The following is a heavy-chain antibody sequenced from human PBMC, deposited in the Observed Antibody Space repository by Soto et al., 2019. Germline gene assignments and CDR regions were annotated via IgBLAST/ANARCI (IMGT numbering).Heavy chain of an antibody. J-gene: IGHJ4*02. CDR1: GFTFSSYS. D-gene: IGHD2-21*01. Sequence: GGSLRLSCAASGFTFSSYSMNWVRQAPGKGLEWVSYISSSSSTIYYADSVKGRFTISRDNAKNSLYLQMNSLRAEDTAVYYCAREPYCGGDCYLDYWGQGTLVTVSS. CDR2: ISSSSSTI. CDR3: AREPYCGGDCYLDY. V-gene: IGHV3-48*01.